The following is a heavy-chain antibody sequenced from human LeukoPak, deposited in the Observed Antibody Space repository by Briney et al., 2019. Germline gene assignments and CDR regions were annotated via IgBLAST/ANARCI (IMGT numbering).Heavy chain of an antibody. V-gene: IGHV3-23*01. CDR1: GFTFSIYG. D-gene: IGHD3-10*02. CDR2: IRTGGDST. J-gene: IGHJ4*02. Sequence: GGTLRLSCAASGFTFSIYGMSWVRQAPGKGLEWVSAIRTGGDSTYYADSVKGRFTISRDNSKNTLYLQMNSLRAEDTAVYYCARGTMFPYYFDYWGQGTLVTVSS. CDR3: ARGTMFPYYFDY.